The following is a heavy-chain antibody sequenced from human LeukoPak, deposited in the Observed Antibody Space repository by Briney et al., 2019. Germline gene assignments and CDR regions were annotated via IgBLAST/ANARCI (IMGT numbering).Heavy chain of an antibody. Sequence: GSSVKVSCKASGGTFSSYAISWVRQAPGQGLEWMGGIIPIFGTANYAQKFQGRVTITTDESTSTAYMELSSLRSEDTAVYYCARDGFGDSSGYYSYYFDYWGQGTLVTVSS. CDR1: GGTFSSYA. J-gene: IGHJ4*02. V-gene: IGHV1-69*05. CDR3: ARDGFGDSSGYYSYYFDY. CDR2: IIPIFGTA. D-gene: IGHD3-22*01.